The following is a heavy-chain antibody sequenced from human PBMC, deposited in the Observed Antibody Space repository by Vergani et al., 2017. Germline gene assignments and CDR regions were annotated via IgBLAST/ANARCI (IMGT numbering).Heavy chain of an antibody. CDR1: GGSFSGYY. CDR3: ARGRGSYRVMYLDY. J-gene: IGHJ4*02. V-gene: IGHV4-34*01. D-gene: IGHD1-26*01. Sequence: QVQLQQWGAGLLKPSETLSLTCAVYGGSFSGYYWSWIRQPPGKGLKGIGEINHSGSTNYNPARKSRVTISVDTSKNQFSLKLSSVTAADTAVYYCARGRGSYRVMYLDYWGQGTLVTVSS. CDR2: INHSGST.